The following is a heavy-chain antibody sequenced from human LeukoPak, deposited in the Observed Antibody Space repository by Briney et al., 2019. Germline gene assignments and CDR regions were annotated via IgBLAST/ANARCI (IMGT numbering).Heavy chain of an antibody. CDR2: IYYSGST. V-gene: IGHV4-31*03. Sequence: SETLSLTCTVSGGSISSGGYYWSWIRQHPGKGLEWIGYIYYSGSTYYNPSLKSRVTTPVDTSRNQFSLKLSSVTAADTVVYYCASGASYCSSTSCYLWGYSNYYFDYWGKGTLVTVAT. D-gene: IGHD2-2*01. CDR3: ASGASYCSSTSCYLWGYSNYYFDY. CDR1: GGSISSGGYY. J-gene: IGHJ4*02.